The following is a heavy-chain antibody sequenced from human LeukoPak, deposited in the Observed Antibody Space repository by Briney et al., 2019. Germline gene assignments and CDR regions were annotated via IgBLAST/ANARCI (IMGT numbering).Heavy chain of an antibody. CDR2: ISGSGGGT. J-gene: IGHJ4*02. Sequence: PGGSLRLSCAASGFTYTSYAMSWVRQAPGKGLEWVSGISGSGGGTYYADSVKGRFTISRDNSKNTVYLQMNSLRAEDTAVYYCAKDREGTTFDNWGQGTLVTVSS. CDR1: GFTYTSYA. D-gene: IGHD1-7*01. CDR3: AKDREGTTFDN. V-gene: IGHV3-23*01.